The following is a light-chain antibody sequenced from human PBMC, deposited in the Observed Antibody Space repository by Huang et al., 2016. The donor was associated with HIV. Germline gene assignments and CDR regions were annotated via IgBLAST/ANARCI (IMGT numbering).Light chain of an antibody. CDR3: QQRSNWPPLT. J-gene: IGKJ4*01. Sequence: EIVLTQSPATLSLSPGERATLSCRASQSVSNCLAWYQQKSGQTPRLLIYDASNRATGIPAKFRGSGSGTDFTLTISSLEPEDFAVYYCQQRSNWPPLTFGGGTKVEIK. V-gene: IGKV3-11*01. CDR2: DAS. CDR1: QSVSNC.